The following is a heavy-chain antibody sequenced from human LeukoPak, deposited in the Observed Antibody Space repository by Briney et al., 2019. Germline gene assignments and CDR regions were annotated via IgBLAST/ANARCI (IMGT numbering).Heavy chain of an antibody. CDR3: VRERRRYCSGGRCQYYYFDY. CDR1: GFTFSSYW. D-gene: IGHD2-15*01. CDR2: IKEDGSEK. Sequence: GGSLRLSCAASGFTFSSYWMSWVRQAPGKGLEWVANIKEDGSEKYYVDSVKGRFTISRDSAKNSLYLQMNSLRAEDTAVYYCVRERRRYCSGGRCQYYYFDYWGQGTLVTVSS. J-gene: IGHJ4*02. V-gene: IGHV3-7*01.